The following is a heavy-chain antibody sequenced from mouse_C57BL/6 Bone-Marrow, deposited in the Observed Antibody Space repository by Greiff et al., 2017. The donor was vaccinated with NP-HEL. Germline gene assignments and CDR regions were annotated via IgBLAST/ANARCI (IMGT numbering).Heavy chain of an antibody. CDR2: IDPNSGGT. Sequence: VQLQQPGAELVKPGASVKLSCKASGYTFTSYWMHWVKQRPGRGLEWIGRIDPNSGGTKYNEKFKSKATLTVDKPSSTAYMQLSSLTSEDSAVYYCARGIYYDYDAWFAYWGQGTLVTVSA. CDR3: ARGIYYDYDAWFAY. CDR1: GYTFTSYW. J-gene: IGHJ3*01. V-gene: IGHV1-72*01. D-gene: IGHD2-4*01.